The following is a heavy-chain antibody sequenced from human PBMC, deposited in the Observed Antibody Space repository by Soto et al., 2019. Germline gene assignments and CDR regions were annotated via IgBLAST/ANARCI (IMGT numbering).Heavy chain of an antibody. CDR2: ISSSSSYI. J-gene: IGHJ4*02. CDR1: GFTFSSYS. V-gene: IGHV3-21*01. D-gene: IGHD3-3*01. CDR3: ARGGFLEWLLPSEFDY. Sequence: GGSLRLSCAASGFTFSSYSMNWVRQAPGKGLEWVSSISSSSSYIYYAYSVKGRFTISRDNAKNSLYLQMNSLRAEDTSVYYCARGGFLEWLLPSEFDYWGQGTLVTVSS.